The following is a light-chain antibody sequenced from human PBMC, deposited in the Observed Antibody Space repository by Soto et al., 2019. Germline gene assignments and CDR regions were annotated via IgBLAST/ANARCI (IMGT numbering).Light chain of an antibody. V-gene: IGKV1-9*01. CDR1: QVIYTE. Sequence: IQLTQSPSSLSASVGDRILITCRASQVIYTELAWYQQKLGKAPKLLISAATTLQSGVPSRFSGSGSGTEFTLTISSLQPEDFATYYCQQVISYPLTFGGGTKVDI. J-gene: IGKJ4*01. CDR3: QQVISYPLT. CDR2: AAT.